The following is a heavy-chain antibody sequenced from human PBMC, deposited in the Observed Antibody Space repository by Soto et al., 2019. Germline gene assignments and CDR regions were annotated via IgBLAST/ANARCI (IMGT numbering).Heavy chain of an antibody. CDR1: GYTFTSYG. J-gene: IGHJ5*02. Sequence: QVQLVQSGAEVKKPGASVKVSCKASGYTFTSYGISWVRQAPGQGLEWMGWISAYNGNTNHAQKFQGRVTMTTDTSTSTAYMELRSLRSDDTAVYYCARGGYCSTPSCYLAWFDPWGQGTLVIVSS. CDR3: ARGGYCSTPSCYLAWFDP. CDR2: ISAYNGNT. D-gene: IGHD2-2*01. V-gene: IGHV1-18*01.